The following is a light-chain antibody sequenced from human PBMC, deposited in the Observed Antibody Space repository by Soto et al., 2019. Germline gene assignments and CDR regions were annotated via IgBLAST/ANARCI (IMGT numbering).Light chain of an antibody. V-gene: IGKV3-20*01. CDR2: GAS. CDR3: QQYGSSPRT. CDR1: QSVSSSS. Sequence: EIVLTQFPDTLSLSPGESATLSCRASQSVSSSSLAWYQQRRGQAPRLLIHGASSRATGIPDRFSGSGSGTDFTLTISRLEPEDFAVYYCQQYGSSPRTFGQGTKVEVK. J-gene: IGKJ1*01.